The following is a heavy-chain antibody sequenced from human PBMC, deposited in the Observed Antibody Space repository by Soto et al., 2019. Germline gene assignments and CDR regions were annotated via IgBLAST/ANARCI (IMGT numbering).Heavy chain of an antibody. CDR2: TSDSGRTT. CDR3: ARGEASDSNDDWFDS. J-gene: IGHJ5*01. V-gene: IGHV3-11*01. Sequence: PGGSLRLSCAASGFTFNDYYMSWIRQTPGKGLEWVSYTSDSGRTTYYADSVEGRFTISRDKAKNSLYLQMNSLRTEDTAVYYCARGEASDSNDDWFDSWGQGTLVTVSS. CDR1: GFTFNDYY. D-gene: IGHD4-4*01.